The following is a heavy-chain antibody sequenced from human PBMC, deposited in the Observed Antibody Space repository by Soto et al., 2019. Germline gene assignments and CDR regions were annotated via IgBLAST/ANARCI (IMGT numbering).Heavy chain of an antibody. CDR2: ISSSGSTI. CDR1: GFPFSIYE. V-gene: IGHV3-48*03. D-gene: IGHD3-22*01. CDR3: ARAFNYYDSSGYHDY. Sequence: GGSLRLSCAASGFPFSIYEMNLVRQSPGKGLEWVSYISSSGSTIYYADSVKGRFTISRDNARNSLYLQMNSLRAEDTDVYYCARAFNYYDSSGYHDYWGKVSXVTASS. J-gene: IGHJ4*02.